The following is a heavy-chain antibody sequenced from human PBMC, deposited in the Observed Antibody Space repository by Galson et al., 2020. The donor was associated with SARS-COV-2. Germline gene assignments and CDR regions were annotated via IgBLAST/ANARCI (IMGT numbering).Heavy chain of an antibody. J-gene: IGHJ4*02. V-gene: IGHV1-3*01. CDR3: ARDGDVRFLEWLFSNHFDY. CDR1: GYTFTSYA. Sequence: ASVKVSCKASGYTFTSYAMHWVRQAPGQRLEWMGWINAGNGNTKYSQKFQGRVTITRDTSASTAYMELSSLRSEDTAVYYCARDGDVRFLEWLFSNHFDYWGQGTLVTVSS. D-gene: IGHD3-3*01. CDR2: INAGNGNT.